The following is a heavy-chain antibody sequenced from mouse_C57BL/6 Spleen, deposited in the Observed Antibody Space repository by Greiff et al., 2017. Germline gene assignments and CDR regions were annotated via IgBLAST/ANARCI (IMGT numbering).Heavy chain of an antibody. J-gene: IGHJ3*01. CDR3: AGGYYGNDEGFAY. CDR2: INPSSGYT. D-gene: IGHD2-2*01. Sequence: QVQLQQSGAELARPGASVKMSCTASGYTFTSYTMHWVKQRPGQGLEWIGYINPSSGYTKYNQKFKDKATLTADKSSSTAYMQLSSLTSEDSAVYYCAGGYYGNDEGFAYWGQGTLVTVSA. V-gene: IGHV1-4*01. CDR1: GYTFTSYT.